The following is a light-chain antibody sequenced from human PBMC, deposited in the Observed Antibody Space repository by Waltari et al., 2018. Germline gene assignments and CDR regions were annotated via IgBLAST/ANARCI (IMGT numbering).Light chain of an antibody. Sequence: IVLTQSSCTLSLSPGDVATLSCSTSQSGSTSYVAWYQQKPGQAPRPLIYDTSSRATGIPDRFSGSGSGTDFTLTISSLKPEDFAVYYCQLYDSAWTFGQGTKVEIK. CDR2: DTS. CDR3: QLYDSAWT. CDR1: QSGSTSY. V-gene: IGKV3-20*01. J-gene: IGKJ1*01.